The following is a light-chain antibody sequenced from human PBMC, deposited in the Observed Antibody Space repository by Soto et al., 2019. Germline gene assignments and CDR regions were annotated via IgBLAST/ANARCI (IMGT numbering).Light chain of an antibody. CDR1: QGISSY. J-gene: IGKJ2*01. Sequence: IQLTQSPSSLSASVGDRVTITCRASQGISSYLAWYQQKPGKAPKLLIYAASTLQSGVPSRFSGSGSVTDFTLTISSLQPEDFATYYCQQLNSNPYTFGQGTKLEIK. CDR3: QQLNSNPYT. V-gene: IGKV1-9*01. CDR2: AAS.